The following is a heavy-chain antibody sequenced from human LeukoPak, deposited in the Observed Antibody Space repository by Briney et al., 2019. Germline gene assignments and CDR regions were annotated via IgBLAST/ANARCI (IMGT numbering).Heavy chain of an antibody. CDR2: IYYSGST. D-gene: IGHD2-2*01. V-gene: IGHV4-31*03. CDR3: ARDRRYCSSTSCYFIDY. CDR1: GGSISSGGYY. Sequence: SETLSLTCTVSGGSISSGGYYWSWIRQHPGKGLEWIGYIYYSGSTYYNPSLKSRVTISVDASKNQFSLKLSSVTAADAAVYYCARDRRYCSSTSCYFIDYWGQGTLVTVSS. J-gene: IGHJ4*02.